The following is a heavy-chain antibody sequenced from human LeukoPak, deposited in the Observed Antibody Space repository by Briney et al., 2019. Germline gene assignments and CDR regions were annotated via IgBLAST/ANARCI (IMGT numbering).Heavy chain of an antibody. CDR3: ARDLLPWLDLYYMDV. V-gene: IGHV3-30*04. Sequence: GGSLRLSCAASGFTFSSYAMHWVRQAPGKGLEWVAVISYDGSNKYYADSVKGRFTISRDNSKNTLYLQMNSLRAEDTAMYYCARDLLPWLDLYYMDVWGKGTTVTVSS. CDR1: GFTFSSYA. J-gene: IGHJ6*03. D-gene: IGHD6-19*01. CDR2: ISYDGSNK.